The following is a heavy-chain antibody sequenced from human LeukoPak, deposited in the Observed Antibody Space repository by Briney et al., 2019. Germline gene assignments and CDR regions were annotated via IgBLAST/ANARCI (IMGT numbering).Heavy chain of an antibody. CDR3: ESHPTSVY. CDR2: IYSSGST. V-gene: IGHV4-39*01. D-gene: IGHD4-11*01. J-gene: IGHJ4*02. Sequence: PSETLSLTCTVSGSSISSSSYYWGWIRQPPGKGLEWIGSIYSSGSTYYNPSLKSRVTISVDTSKNQFSLKLSSVTAADTAVYYCESHPTSVYWGQGTLVTVSS. CDR1: GSSISSSSYY.